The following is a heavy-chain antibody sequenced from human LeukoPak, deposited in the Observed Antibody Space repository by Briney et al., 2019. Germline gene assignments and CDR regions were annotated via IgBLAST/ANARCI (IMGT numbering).Heavy chain of an antibody. CDR2: INHSGST. Sequence: SETLSLTCAVYGGSFSGYYWSWIRQPPGKGLEWIGEINHSGSTNYNPSLKSRVTISVDTSKNQFSLKLSSVTAADTAVYYCARGALRFFDLDYGGEGTLVTVSS. D-gene: IGHD3-9*01. CDR3: ARGALRFFDLDY. J-gene: IGHJ4*02. V-gene: IGHV4-34*01. CDR1: GGSFSGYY.